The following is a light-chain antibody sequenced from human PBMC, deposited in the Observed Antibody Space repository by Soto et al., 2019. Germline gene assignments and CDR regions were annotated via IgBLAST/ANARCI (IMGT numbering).Light chain of an antibody. J-gene: IGLJ2*01. CDR1: SSNIGNNY. CDR2: ENN. V-gene: IGLV1-51*02. CDR3: GTWDSSLSAGRV. Sequence: QAVLTQPPSVSAAPGQTVTISCSASSSNIGNNYVSWYQQLPGTAPKLLIYENNKRPSGIPDRFSGSKSGTSATLGITGLQTGDEADYYCGTWDSSLSAGRVFGGGTKLTVL.